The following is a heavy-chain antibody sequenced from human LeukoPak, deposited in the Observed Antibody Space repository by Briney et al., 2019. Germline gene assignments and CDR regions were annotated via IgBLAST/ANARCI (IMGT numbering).Heavy chain of an antibody. Sequence: GGSLRLSRAASGFTFSSYAVHWVRQAPGKGLEWVAVISYDGSNKYYADSVKGRFTISRDNSKNTLYLQMNSLRAEDTAVYYCARDAKLCSSTSCIDYWGQGTLVTVSS. CDR2: ISYDGSNK. V-gene: IGHV3-30*04. D-gene: IGHD2-2*01. CDR3: ARDAKLCSSTSCIDY. J-gene: IGHJ4*02. CDR1: GFTFSSYA.